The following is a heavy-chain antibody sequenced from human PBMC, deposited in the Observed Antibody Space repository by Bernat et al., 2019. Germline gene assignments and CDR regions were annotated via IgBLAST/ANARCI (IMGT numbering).Heavy chain of an antibody. V-gene: IGHV3-9*03. CDR1: GFTFDDYA. CDR3: AKEYSSSWYNYYGMDV. J-gene: IGHJ6*02. D-gene: IGHD6-13*01. CDR2: ISWNSGSI. Sequence: EVQLVESGGGLVQPGRSLRLSCAASGFTFDDYAMHWVRQAPGKGLEWVSGISWNSGSIGYADSVKGRFTISRDNAKNSLYLQMNSLRAEDMALYYCAKEYSSSWYNYYGMDVWGQGTTVTVSS.